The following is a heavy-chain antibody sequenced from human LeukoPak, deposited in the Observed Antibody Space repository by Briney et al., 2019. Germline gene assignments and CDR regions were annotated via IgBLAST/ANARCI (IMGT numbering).Heavy chain of an antibody. CDR2: IYYSGST. CDR3: ARDRSGRGWFDP. D-gene: IGHD3-10*01. J-gene: IGHJ5*02. Sequence: PSETLSLTCTGSGGSISSYYWSWIRQPPGKGLEWIGYIYYSGSTNYNPSLKSRVTISVDTSKNQFSLKLSSVTAADTAVYYCARDRSGRGWFDPWGQGTLVTVSS. V-gene: IGHV4-59*01. CDR1: GGSISSYY.